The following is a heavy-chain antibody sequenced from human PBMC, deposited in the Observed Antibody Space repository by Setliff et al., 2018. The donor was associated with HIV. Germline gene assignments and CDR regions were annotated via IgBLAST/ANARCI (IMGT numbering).Heavy chain of an antibody. CDR1: GGSISSCSYY. J-gene: IGHJ5*02. Sequence: TSETLSLTCTVSGGSISSCSYYWSWIRQPAGKGLEWIGRIYTSGRTNNNPSLKSRVIISIDTSNNQFPLKLSSVTAADTAVYYFARRGRTANSYVLNWFDPWGQGTLVTVSS. V-gene: IGHV4-61*02. D-gene: IGHD5-18*01. CDR3: ARRGRTANSYVLNWFDP. CDR2: IYTSGRT.